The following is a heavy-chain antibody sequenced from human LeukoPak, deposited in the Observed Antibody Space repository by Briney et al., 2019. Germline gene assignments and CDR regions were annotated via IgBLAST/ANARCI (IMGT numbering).Heavy chain of an antibody. V-gene: IGHV3-30*03. J-gene: IGHJ4*02. D-gene: IGHD2-8*01. CDR3: AREDCTIGAVCSSLLDH. Sequence: PGGSLRLSCAASGFTFSSCGMHWVRQAPGKGLEWVSVVSYDGSNKYYADSVKGRFTISRDNAKNTLYLQMNNLRAEDTAVYYCAREDCTIGAVCSSLLDHWGRGTLVTVSS. CDR2: VSYDGSNK. CDR1: GFTFSSCG.